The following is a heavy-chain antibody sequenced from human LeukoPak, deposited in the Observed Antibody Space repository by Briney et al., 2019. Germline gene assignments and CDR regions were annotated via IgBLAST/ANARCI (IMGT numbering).Heavy chain of an antibody. CDR3: ASGLEECSTSCLGY. V-gene: IGHV1-69*04. CDR1: GGTFSSYA. D-gene: IGHD2-2*01. Sequence: ASVKVSCKASGGTFSSYAISWVRPAPGQGLEWMGRIIPILGIANYAQKFQGRVTITADKSTSTAYMELSSLRSEDTAVYYCASGLEECSTSCLGYWGQGTLVTVSS. CDR2: IIPILGIA. J-gene: IGHJ4*02.